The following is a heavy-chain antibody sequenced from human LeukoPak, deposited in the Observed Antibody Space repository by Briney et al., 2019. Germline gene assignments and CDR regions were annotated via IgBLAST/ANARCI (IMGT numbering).Heavy chain of an antibody. Sequence: PLETLSLTCTVSGGSISSSSYYWGWIRQPPGKGLEWIGSIYYSGSTYYNPSLKSRVTISVDTSKNQFSLKLSSVTAADTAVYYCARHPWYDFWSGYYFDYWGQGTLVTVSS. J-gene: IGHJ4*02. CDR2: IYYSGST. V-gene: IGHV4-39*01. CDR3: ARHPWYDFWSGYYFDY. CDR1: GGSISSSSYY. D-gene: IGHD3-3*01.